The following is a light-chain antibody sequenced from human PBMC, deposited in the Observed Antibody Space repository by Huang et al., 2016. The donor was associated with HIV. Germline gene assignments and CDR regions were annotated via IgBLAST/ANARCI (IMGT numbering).Light chain of an antibody. V-gene: IGKV3-15*01. Sequence: EIVMTQSPVTLSVSPGERATLSCRASQNVSSNLAWYQQKAGQAPGLLIFGASTRGIGIPARFSGSGSGTEFTLTINSLQSEDFAVYYCQQYNKWPPLTFGGGTKVEIK. CDR2: GAS. J-gene: IGKJ4*01. CDR1: QNVSSN. CDR3: QQYNKWPPLT.